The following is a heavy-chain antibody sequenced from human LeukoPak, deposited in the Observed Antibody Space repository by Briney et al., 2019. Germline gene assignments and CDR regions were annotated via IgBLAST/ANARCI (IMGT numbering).Heavy chain of an antibody. D-gene: IGHD3-10*01. J-gene: IGHJ4*02. V-gene: IGHV3-74*01. CDR3: AREYGFGELLL. Sequence: PGGSLRLSCAASGFTFSSYWMHWVRQAPGKGLVWVSRINSDGSSTSYADSVKGRFTISRDNAKNTLYLQMNSLRAEDTAVYYCAREYGFGELLLWGQGTLVTVSS. CDR2: INSDGSST. CDR1: GFTFSSYW.